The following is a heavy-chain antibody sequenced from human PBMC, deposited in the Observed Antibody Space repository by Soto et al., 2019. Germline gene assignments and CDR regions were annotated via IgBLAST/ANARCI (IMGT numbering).Heavy chain of an antibody. J-gene: IGHJ4*02. CDR1: GVTFSSYG. Sequence: GGSLRLSCAASGVTFSSYGMHWVRQAPGKGLEWVAVISYDGSNKYYADSVKGRFTISRDNSKNTLYLQLNSLRAEDTAIYFCAKDPNGDYVGAFDSWGQGSLVTVSS. D-gene: IGHD4-17*01. CDR3: AKDPNGDYVGAFDS. V-gene: IGHV3-30*18. CDR2: ISYDGSNK.